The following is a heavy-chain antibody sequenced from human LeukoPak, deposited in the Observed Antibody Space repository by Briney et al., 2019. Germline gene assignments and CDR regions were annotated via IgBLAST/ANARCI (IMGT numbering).Heavy chain of an antibody. J-gene: IGHJ4*02. CDR1: GGSISSSSHY. Sequence: SETLSLTCTVSGGSISSSSHYWGWIRQPPGKGLEWIGSIYYSGTTCYNPSLRSRVTISVDTSTNQFSLELSSVTAADTAMYYCARRVDYGSGSYYQIDYWGQGTLVTVSS. CDR2: IYYSGTT. D-gene: IGHD3-10*01. CDR3: ARRVDYGSGSYYQIDY. V-gene: IGHV4-39*01.